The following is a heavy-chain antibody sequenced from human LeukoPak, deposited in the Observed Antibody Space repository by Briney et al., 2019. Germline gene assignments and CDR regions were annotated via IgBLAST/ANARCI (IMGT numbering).Heavy chain of an antibody. V-gene: IGHV4-61*02. J-gene: IGHJ4*02. CDR2: IYTSGCT. CDR3: ARGEYDYVWGSPDY. Sequence: SETLSLTCTVSGGSISSGSYYWSWIRQPAGKGLEWIGRIYTSGCTNYNPSLKSRVTISVDTSKNQFSLKLSSVTAADTAVYYCARGEYDYVWGSPDYWGQGTLVTVSS. D-gene: IGHD3-16*01. CDR1: GGSISSGSYY.